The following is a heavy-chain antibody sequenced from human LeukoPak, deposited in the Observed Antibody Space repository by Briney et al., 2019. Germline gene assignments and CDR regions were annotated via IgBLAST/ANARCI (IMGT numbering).Heavy chain of an antibody. CDR3: ARAQPYDSSGYRSDY. V-gene: IGHV3-74*01. D-gene: IGHD3-22*01. Sequence: GGSLRLSCAASGFTFSSYWMHWVRQAPGKGLVWVSRINSDGSSTSYADSVKGRFTISRDNAKNTLYLQMNSLRAEDTAVYYCARAQPYDSSGYRSDYWGQGTLVTVSS. J-gene: IGHJ4*02. CDR2: INSDGSST. CDR1: GFTFSSYW.